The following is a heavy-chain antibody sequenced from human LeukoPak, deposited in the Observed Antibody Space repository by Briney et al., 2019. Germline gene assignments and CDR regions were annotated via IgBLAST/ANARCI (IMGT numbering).Heavy chain of an antibody. CDR2: IFSRGYM. D-gene: IGHD2-21*01. CDR1: GFTLNTYN. J-gene: IGHJ6*01. Sequence: GGSLTLSCVVSGFTLNTYNMNCVGEPPGKGGEGVSCIFSRGYMFYADSVKGRFTISRDNDKNSLYLHMHSLRAEDTAVYYCARDTEYPYGVDRYFYYYGMDVWGQGTTVTVSS. V-gene: IGHV3-21*01. CDR3: ARDTEYPYGVDRYFYYYGMDV.